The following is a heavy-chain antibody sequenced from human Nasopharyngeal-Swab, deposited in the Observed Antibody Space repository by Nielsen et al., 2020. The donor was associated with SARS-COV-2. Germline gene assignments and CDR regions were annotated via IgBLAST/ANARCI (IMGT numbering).Heavy chain of an antibody. CDR2: IWYDGSNK. J-gene: IGHJ3*02. Sequence: GGSLRLSCAASGFTFSSYGIHWVRQAPGKGLEWVAVIWYDGSNKYYADSVKGRFTISRDNSKNTLYLQMNSLRAEDTAVYYCARVRDSSGWYFAFDIWGQGTMVTVSS. D-gene: IGHD6-19*01. CDR1: GFTFSSYG. CDR3: ARVRDSSGWYFAFDI. V-gene: IGHV3-33*01.